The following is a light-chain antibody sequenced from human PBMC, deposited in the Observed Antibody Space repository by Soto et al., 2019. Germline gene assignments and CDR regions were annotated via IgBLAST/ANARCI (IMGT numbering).Light chain of an antibody. Sequence: RTQPPSASGSPGQSVSISCTGTSSDVGGYNYVSWYQHHPGKAPKLMIYEVNKRPSGVPDRFSGSKSGNTASLTVSGLQAEDEADYYCSSYAGSTNVFGTGTKVTV. CDR2: EVN. CDR1: SSDVGGYNY. CDR3: SSYAGSTNV. V-gene: IGLV2-8*01. J-gene: IGLJ1*01.